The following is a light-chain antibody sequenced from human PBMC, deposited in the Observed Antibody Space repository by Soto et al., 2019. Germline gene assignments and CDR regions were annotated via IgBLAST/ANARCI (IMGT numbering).Light chain of an antibody. J-gene: IGKJ4*01. CDR1: QSVRND. V-gene: IGKV3-11*01. Sequence: EIVLTQSPATLSLSPGERATLSCRASQSVRNDLVWYHQKPGQAPRVLIYSASNRATGIPARFSGSGSGTDFTLTNSSREPEDFAVYDCQQRTNWPPTFGGGTKVEMK. CDR2: SAS. CDR3: QQRTNWPPT.